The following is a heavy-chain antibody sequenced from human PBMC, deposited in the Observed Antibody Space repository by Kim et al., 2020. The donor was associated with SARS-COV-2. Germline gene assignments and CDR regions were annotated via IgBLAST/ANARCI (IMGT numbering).Heavy chain of an antibody. Sequence: GGSLRLSCAASGFTFSNAWMSWVRQAPGKGLEWVVRIKSKTDGGTTDYAAPVKGRFTISRDDSKNTLYLQMNSLKTEDTAVYYCTTQGIVVEGVWGQGTTVTVSS. CDR3: TTQGIVVEGV. CDR2: IKSKTDGGTT. V-gene: IGHV3-15*01. J-gene: IGHJ6*02. CDR1: GFTFSNAW. D-gene: IGHD2-2*01.